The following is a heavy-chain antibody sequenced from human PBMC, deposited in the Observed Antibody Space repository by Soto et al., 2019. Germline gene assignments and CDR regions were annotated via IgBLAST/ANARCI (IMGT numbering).Heavy chain of an antibody. CDR2: IRSKTDGGTT. CDR1: GITFSNAW. D-gene: IGHD6-13*01. J-gene: IGHJ3*02. V-gene: IGHV3-15*01. CDR3: TTTRPGTNVFDN. Sequence: PGGSLRLSCAASGITFSNAWMNWVRQAPGKGLEYIGRIRSKTDGGTTECAAPVEGRFTISRDDSKNTLYLQMGGLKTEDTAVYYCTTTRPGTNVFDNWGQGTLVTVSS.